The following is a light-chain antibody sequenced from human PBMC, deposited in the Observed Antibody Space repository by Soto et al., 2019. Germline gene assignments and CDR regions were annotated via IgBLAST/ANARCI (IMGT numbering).Light chain of an antibody. V-gene: IGLV1-40*01. CDR2: DNN. J-gene: IGLJ1*01. Sequence: QSVLTTPPLVYGAPGQRVTIFCTGSSSNIGAGYDLHWYQKVPGTAPKLLIYDNNNRPSGVPDRFSGSKSGTSASLAITGLQAEDDADYYSQAYDNSLSGYVFGTGTNVTVL. CDR1: SSNIGAGYD. CDR3: QAYDNSLSGYV.